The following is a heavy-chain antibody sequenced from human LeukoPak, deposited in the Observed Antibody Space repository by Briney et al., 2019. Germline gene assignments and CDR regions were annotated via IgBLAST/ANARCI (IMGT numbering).Heavy chain of an antibody. CDR2: ISSSDTTI. CDR3: ARSRRDNYYYYYGMDV. V-gene: IGHV3-48*03. J-gene: IGHJ6*02. Sequence: GGSLRLSCAASGFTFSSYEMTWVRQAPGKGLEWVSNISSSDTTIHYADSVKGPFTISRDNARNSLYLQMNSLRAEDTAVYYCARSRRDNYYYYYGMDVWGQGTTVTVSS. D-gene: IGHD5-24*01. CDR1: GFTFSSYE.